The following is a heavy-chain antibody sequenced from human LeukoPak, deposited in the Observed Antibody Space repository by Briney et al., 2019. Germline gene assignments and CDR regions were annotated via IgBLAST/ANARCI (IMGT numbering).Heavy chain of an antibody. Sequence: SEALSLTCTVSGGSISSSSYYWGWIRQPPGKGLEWIGSIYYSGSTNYNPSLKSRVTISVDTSKNQFSLKLSSVTAADTAVYYCARYYYGSGSYLNWFDPWGQGTLVTVSS. V-gene: IGHV4-39*07. CDR3: ARYYYGSGSYLNWFDP. J-gene: IGHJ5*02. D-gene: IGHD3-10*01. CDR1: GGSISSSSYY. CDR2: IYYSGST.